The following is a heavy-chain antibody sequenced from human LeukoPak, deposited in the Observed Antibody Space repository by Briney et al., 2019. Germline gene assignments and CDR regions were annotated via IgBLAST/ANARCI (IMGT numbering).Heavy chain of an antibody. Sequence: PGGSLRLSCAASGFIFSNYAIHWVRQAPGKGLEWVALISYDGSNKYYADSVKGRFTISRDNSNNTLFLHLNSLRGEDTAVYYCTRNSGWYGLSWGQGTLVTVSS. V-gene: IGHV3-30*04. CDR2: ISYDGSNK. CDR1: GFIFSNYA. J-gene: IGHJ1*01. D-gene: IGHD6-19*01. CDR3: TRNSGWYGLS.